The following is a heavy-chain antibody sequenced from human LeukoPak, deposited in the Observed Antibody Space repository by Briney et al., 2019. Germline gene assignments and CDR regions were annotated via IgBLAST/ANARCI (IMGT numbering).Heavy chain of an antibody. CDR3: AKGLYSSSWYFFDY. CDR2: ISGSGGST. Sequence: GGSLRLSCAASGFTFSSYAMSWVRQAPGKGLEGVSGISGSGGSTYYADSVKGGFTISRDKSKNRVYMQMNSLRAEDTAVYYCAKGLYSSSWYFFDYWGQGTLVTVSS. V-gene: IGHV3-23*01. D-gene: IGHD6-13*01. J-gene: IGHJ4*02. CDR1: GFTFSSYA.